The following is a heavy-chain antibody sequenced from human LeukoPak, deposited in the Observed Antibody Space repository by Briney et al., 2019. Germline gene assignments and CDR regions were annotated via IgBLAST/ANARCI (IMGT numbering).Heavy chain of an antibody. Sequence: PADTLSLTCTASGGSISSYFWSWIRQPAGKGLEWIGRIYTCGSINYNLSLKSRVTMSLDTSKSQFSLRLTSATAADTAVYYVARSYDSSGYHWYFDLWGRGTLVTVSS. CDR3: ARSYDSSGYHWYFDL. V-gene: IGHV4-4*07. J-gene: IGHJ2*01. D-gene: IGHD3-22*01. CDR1: GGSISSYF. CDR2: IYTCGSI.